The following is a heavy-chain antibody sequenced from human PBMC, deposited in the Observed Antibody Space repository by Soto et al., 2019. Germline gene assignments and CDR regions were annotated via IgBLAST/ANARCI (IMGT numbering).Heavy chain of an antibody. J-gene: IGHJ6*02. CDR3: AKRGSSGWYGYYGMDV. D-gene: IGHD6-19*01. V-gene: IGHV3-23*01. Sequence: GGSLRLSCAASGFTFSSYAMSWVRQAPGKGLEWVSAISGSGGSTYYADSVKGRFTISRDNSKNTLYLQMNSLRAEDTAVYYCAKRGSSGWYGYYGMDVWGQGTTVTVSS. CDR2: ISGSGGST. CDR1: GFTFSSYA.